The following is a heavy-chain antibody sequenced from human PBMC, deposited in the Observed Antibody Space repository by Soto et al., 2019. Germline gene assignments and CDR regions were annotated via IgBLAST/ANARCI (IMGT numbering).Heavy chain of an antibody. CDR1: GFNFNTYS. Sequence: EGQLVESGGGLVKAGGSLRLSCAASGFNFNTYSMNWFRQAPGEGLEWVSSISRILKIYYADSVKGRFTISSDDAQNSLYLQIDSLRDEDTAVYCCARDFRVITAYGFDLWGQGTMVTVSS. J-gene: IGHJ3*01. CDR3: ARDFRVITAYGFDL. V-gene: IGHV3-21*02. D-gene: IGHD3-16*01. CDR2: ISRILKI.